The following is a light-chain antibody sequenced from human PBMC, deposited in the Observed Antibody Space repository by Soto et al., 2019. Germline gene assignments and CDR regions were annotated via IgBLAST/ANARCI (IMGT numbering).Light chain of an antibody. V-gene: IGLV2-14*01. CDR2: VVS. CDR3: SSYTSSSFYV. CDR1: SSDVGGYNY. J-gene: IGLJ1*01. Sequence: QSALTQPASVSGSPGQSITISCTGTSSDVGGYNYVSWYQQHPGKAPKLMIYVVSNRPSGVSNRFSGSKSGNTASLTISGLQAEDEADYYCSSYTSSSFYVFGTGTK.